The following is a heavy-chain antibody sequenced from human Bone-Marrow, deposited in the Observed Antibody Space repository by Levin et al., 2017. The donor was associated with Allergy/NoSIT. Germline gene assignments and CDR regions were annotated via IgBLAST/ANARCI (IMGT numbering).Heavy chain of an antibody. J-gene: IGHJ4*02. D-gene: IGHD4-17*01. V-gene: IGHV3-9*01. CDR1: GFTFDDYA. CDR2: ISWNSGSI. Sequence: PGGSLRLSCAASGFTFDDYAMHWVRQAPGKGLEWVSGISWNSGSIGYADSVKGRFTISRDNAKNSLYLQMNSLRAEDTALYYCAKGPRGVTTTWAQFDYWGQGTLVTVSS. CDR3: AKGPRGVTTTWAQFDY.